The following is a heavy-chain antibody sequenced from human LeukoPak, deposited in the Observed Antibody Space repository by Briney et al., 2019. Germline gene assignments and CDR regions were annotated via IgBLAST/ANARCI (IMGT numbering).Heavy chain of an antibody. V-gene: IGHV3-21*01. Sequence: GGPLRLSCAASGFTFSTYSMNWVRQAPGKGLEWVSSISSRSHYIYYADSVKGRFTISRDNAKNSLYLQMNSLRAEDTAVYYCSGLYNYGMDVWGQGTTVTVSS. CDR3: SGLYNYGMDV. J-gene: IGHJ6*02. CDR2: ISSRSHYI. CDR1: GFTFSTYS.